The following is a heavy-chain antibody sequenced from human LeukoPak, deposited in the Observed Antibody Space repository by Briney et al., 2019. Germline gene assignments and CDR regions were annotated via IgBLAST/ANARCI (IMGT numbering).Heavy chain of an antibody. CDR3: ARRNLVLRYFDWLFDY. V-gene: IGHV1-8*01. D-gene: IGHD3-9*01. CDR2: MNPNSGNT. CDR1: GYTFTSYD. J-gene: IGHJ4*02. Sequence: GASVKVSCKASGYTFTSYDINWVRQATGQGLEWMGWMNPNSGNTGYAQKFQGRVTMTRNTSISTAYMELSSLRSEDTAVYYCARRNLVLRYFDWLFDYWGQGTLVTVSS.